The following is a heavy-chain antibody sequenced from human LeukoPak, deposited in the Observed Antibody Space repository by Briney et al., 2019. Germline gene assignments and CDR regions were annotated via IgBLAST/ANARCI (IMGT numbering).Heavy chain of an antibody. V-gene: IGHV4-59*08. CDR3: ARRAFGGVIAANWFDP. Sequence: SETLSLTCTVSGGSMSTYYWSWIRQPPGKGLEWIGYIYDNGYTHYNPSLKSRVSISLDTSKSQFSLNLSSVTAADTAVYYCARRAFGGVIAANWFDPWGQGTLVTVSS. CDR2: IYDNGYT. D-gene: IGHD3-16*02. CDR1: GGSMSTYY. J-gene: IGHJ5*02.